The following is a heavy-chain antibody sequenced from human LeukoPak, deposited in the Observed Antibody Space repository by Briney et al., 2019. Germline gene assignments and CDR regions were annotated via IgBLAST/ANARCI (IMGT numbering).Heavy chain of an antibody. D-gene: IGHD1-26*01. CDR3: ARGPGDFDASDI. V-gene: IGHV3-7*01. CDR1: GFSFNGYW. CDR2: VKENGNEQ. Sequence: PGGSLRLSCAASGFSFNGYWMSWVRQAPGKGPEWVAHVKENGNEQYYADSVKGRFTISRDNAKRSLFLQMNNLRVEDTAVYYCARGPGDFDASDIWGQGTMVTVSS. J-gene: IGHJ3*02.